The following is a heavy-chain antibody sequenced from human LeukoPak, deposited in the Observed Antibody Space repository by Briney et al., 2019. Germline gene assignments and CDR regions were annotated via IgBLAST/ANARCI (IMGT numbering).Heavy chain of an antibody. J-gene: IGHJ5*02. CDR2: INPNSGGT. V-gene: IGHV1-2*02. Sequence: GASVKVSCKASGYTFTGYYMHWVRQAPGQGLEWMGWINPNSGGTNYAQKFQGRVTMTRDTSISTAYMELSRLRSDDTAVYYCARKYYDFWSAYYENNWFDPWGQGTLVTVSS. D-gene: IGHD3-3*01. CDR1: GYTFTGYY. CDR3: ARKYYDFWSAYYENNWFDP.